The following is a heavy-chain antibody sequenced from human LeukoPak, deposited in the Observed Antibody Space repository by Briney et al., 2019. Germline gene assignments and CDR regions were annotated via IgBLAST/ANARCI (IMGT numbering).Heavy chain of an antibody. CDR1: GGSISSYY. CDR3: AEYYYYRGGGYFDY. D-gene: IGHD3-22*01. J-gene: IGHJ4*02. Sequence: PSETLSLTCTVSGGSISSYYWSWIRQPPGKGLEWIGYIYYSGSTNYNPSLKSRVTISVDTSKNQFSLKLSSVTAADTAVYYCAEYYYYRGGGYFDYWGQGTLVTVSS. CDR2: IYYSGST. V-gene: IGHV4-59*08.